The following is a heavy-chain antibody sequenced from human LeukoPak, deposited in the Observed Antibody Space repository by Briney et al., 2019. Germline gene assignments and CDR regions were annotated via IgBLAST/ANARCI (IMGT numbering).Heavy chain of an antibody. J-gene: IGHJ5*02. CDR2: ISIYNGET. Sequence: RASVTVSYTSSGYSFTIYGIGWVRQAPGQVLAWVGWISIYNGETYYTQSLQDRVTITTDTSTNTVYMDLRSLRSDDTAVYYCARACHLVVVTAEGGWLDRWGQGTLVTVSS. CDR1: GYSFTIYG. V-gene: IGHV1-18*01. D-gene: IGHD2-21*02. CDR3: ARACHLVVVTAEGGWLDR.